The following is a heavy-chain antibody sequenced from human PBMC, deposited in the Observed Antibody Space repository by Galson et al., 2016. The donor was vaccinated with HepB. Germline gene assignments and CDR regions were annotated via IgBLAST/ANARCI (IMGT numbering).Heavy chain of an antibody. CDR3: ARCKYDFWSGPDYYYYMDV. J-gene: IGHJ6*03. V-gene: IGHV3-53*01. D-gene: IGHD3-3*01. CDR1: GFTFSSNY. CDR2: IYSGGRT. Sequence: SLRLSCADSGFTFSSNYMSWVRQAPGKGLEWVSVIYSGGRTYYADSVKGRFTISRDNSKNTLYLQMNSMRPEDTAVYYCARCKYDFWSGPDYYYYMDVWGQGTMVTVSS.